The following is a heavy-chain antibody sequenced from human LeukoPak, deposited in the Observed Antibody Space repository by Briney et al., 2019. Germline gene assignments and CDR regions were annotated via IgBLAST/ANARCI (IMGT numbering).Heavy chain of an antibody. CDR1: GYTFTSYD. J-gene: IGHJ4*02. Sequence: ASVKVSCKASGYTFTSYDINWVRQATGQGLEWMGWMNPSSGNTGYAQKFQGRVTMTRNTSISTAYMELSSLRSEDTAVYYCATYYYDSSGYYYFYYWGQGTLVTVSS. CDR2: MNPSSGNT. D-gene: IGHD3-22*01. CDR3: ATYYYDSSGYYYFYY. V-gene: IGHV1-8*01.